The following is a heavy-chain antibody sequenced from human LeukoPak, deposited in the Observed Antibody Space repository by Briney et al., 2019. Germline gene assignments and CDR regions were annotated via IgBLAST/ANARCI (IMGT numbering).Heavy chain of an antibody. CDR3: ARGLAYYDFWSGYSYYYYYYYMDV. D-gene: IGHD3-3*01. V-gene: IGHV4-59*01. Sequence: PSETLSLTCTVSGGSISSYYWSWIRQPPGKGLEWIGYIYYSGSTNYNPSLKSRVTISVDTSKNQFSLKLSSVTAADTAVYYCARGLAYYDFWSGYSYYYYYYYMDVWGKGTTVTVSS. J-gene: IGHJ6*03. CDR2: IYYSGST. CDR1: GGSISSYY.